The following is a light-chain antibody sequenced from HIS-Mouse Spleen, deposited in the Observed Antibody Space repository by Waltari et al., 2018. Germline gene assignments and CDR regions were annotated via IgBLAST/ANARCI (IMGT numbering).Light chain of an antibody. V-gene: IGKV3-15*01. CDR1: QSVSSN. CDR2: GAS. Sequence: EIVITQSPATLSVSQEERATLSCRASQSVSSNLAWYQQKPGQAPRLLIYGASTRATGIPARFSGSGSGTEFTLTISSLQSEDFAVYYCQQYNNWPRLTFGGGTKVK. J-gene: IGKJ4*01. CDR3: QQYNNWPRLT.